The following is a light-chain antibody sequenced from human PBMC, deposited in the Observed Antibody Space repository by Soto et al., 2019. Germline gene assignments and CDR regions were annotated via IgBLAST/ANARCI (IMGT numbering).Light chain of an antibody. V-gene: IGLV2-8*01. Sequence: QSALTQPPSASGSPGQSVTISCTGTSTDLGGYNYVSWYQQHPGKAPKLMMYEVNLRPSGVPDRFSGSKSGNTASLTVSGLQAEDEADYYCSSYAGSNNLIFGGGTKLTVL. CDR3: SSYAGSNNLI. J-gene: IGLJ2*01. CDR2: EVN. CDR1: STDLGGYNY.